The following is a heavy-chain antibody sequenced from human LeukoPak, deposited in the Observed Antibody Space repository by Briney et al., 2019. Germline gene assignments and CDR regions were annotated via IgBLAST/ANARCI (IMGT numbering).Heavy chain of an antibody. D-gene: IGHD3-22*01. CDR3: ARVATYYDSSGYIY. Sequence: GGSLRLSCAASGFTFSSYSMNWVRQAPGKGLEWVSSISSSSSYIYYADSVKGRFTISRDNAKNSLYLQMNSLRAKDTAVYYCARVATYYDSSGYIYWGQGTLVTVSS. V-gene: IGHV3-21*01. J-gene: IGHJ4*02. CDR1: GFTFSSYS. CDR2: ISSSSSYI.